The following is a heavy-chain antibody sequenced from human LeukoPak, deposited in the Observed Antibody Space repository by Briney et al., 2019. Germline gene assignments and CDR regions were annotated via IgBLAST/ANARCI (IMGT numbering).Heavy chain of an antibody. CDR2: IKQDGSEK. D-gene: IGHD2-2*02. Sequence: GGSLRLSCAASGFTFSSYWMSWVRQAPGKGLEWVANIKQDGSEKYYVDSVKGRFTISRDNAKNSLYLQMNSLRAEDTAVYYCARDGGYCSSTSCYSGLEPHPRPFDYWGQGTLVTVSS. V-gene: IGHV3-7*01. J-gene: IGHJ4*02. CDR1: GFTFSSYW. CDR3: ARDGGYCSSTSCYSGLEPHPRPFDY.